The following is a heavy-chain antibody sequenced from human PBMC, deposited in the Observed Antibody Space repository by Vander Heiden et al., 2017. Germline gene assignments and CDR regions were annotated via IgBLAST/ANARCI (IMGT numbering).Heavy chain of an antibody. J-gene: IGHJ4*02. Sequence: EVRLLESGGGLVQPGGSLRLSCVASGFTFSTYVMTWVRQAPGKGLAWVSTISGSYGNTYYTDSVMGRFTISRDNSNNTLSLQMNSLRADDTAVYYCATGGAWLQPHFDNWGQGTLVTVSS. D-gene: IGHD6-19*01. CDR1: GFTFSTYV. CDR3: ATGGAWLQPHFDN. V-gene: IGHV3-23*01. CDR2: ISGSYGNT.